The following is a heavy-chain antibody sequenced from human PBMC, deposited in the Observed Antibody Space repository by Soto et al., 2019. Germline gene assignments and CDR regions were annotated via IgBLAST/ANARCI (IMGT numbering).Heavy chain of an antibody. V-gene: IGHV3-33*01. D-gene: IGHD2-15*01. CDR1: GFTFSSYG. J-gene: IGHJ4*02. CDR3: ARLFSKAGDCSGGSCYSYHFDY. CDR2: IWYDGSNK. Sequence: GGSLRLSCAASGFTFSSYGMHWVRQAPGKGLEWVAVIWYDGSNKYYADSVKGRFTISRDNSKNTLYLQMNSLRAEDTAVYYCARLFSKAGDCSGGSCYSYHFDYWGQGTLVTVSS.